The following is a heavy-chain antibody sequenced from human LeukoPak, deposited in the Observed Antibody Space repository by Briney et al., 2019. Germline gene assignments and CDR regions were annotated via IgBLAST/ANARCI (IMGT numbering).Heavy chain of an antibody. CDR2: IYHSGST. CDR1: GGSISSGDYY. CDR3: AREYCSGGSCYFDY. J-gene: IGHJ4*02. Sequence: SQTLSLTCTVSGGSISSGDYYWGWIRQPPGKGLEWIGYIYHSGSTYYNPSLKSRVTISVETSKNQFSLKLSSVTAADTAVYYCAREYCSGGSCYFDYWGQGTLVTVSS. V-gene: IGHV4-30-4*01. D-gene: IGHD2-15*01.